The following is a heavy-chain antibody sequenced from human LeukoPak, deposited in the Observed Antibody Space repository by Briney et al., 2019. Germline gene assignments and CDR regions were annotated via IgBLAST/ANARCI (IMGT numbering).Heavy chain of an antibody. J-gene: IGHJ4*02. CDR3: ARHRGLIAAAGNLFDY. D-gene: IGHD6-13*01. CDR2: INPNSGGT. Sequence: ASVKVSCKASGYTFTGYYMHWVRQAPGQGLEWMGWINPNSGGTNYAQKFQGRVTMTRDTSISTAYMELSRLRSDDTAVYYCARHRGLIAAAGNLFDYWGQGTLVTLSS. CDR1: GYTFTGYY. V-gene: IGHV1-2*02.